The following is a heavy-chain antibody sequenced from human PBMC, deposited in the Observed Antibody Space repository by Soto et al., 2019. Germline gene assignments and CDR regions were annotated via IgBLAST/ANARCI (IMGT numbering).Heavy chain of an antibody. V-gene: IGHV3-23*01. Sequence: GGSLRLSCAVSGFTFSNYAMNWVRQSPGKGLEWVSVISGSGGGAYYADSVQGRFTISRDNSKNTLYLQMNSLRAEDTAIYYCVREGSGWYSRGSFDFWGRGTMVTVSS. CDR2: ISGSGGGA. CDR3: VREGSGWYSRGSFDF. J-gene: IGHJ3*01. D-gene: IGHD6-19*01. CDR1: GFTFSNYA.